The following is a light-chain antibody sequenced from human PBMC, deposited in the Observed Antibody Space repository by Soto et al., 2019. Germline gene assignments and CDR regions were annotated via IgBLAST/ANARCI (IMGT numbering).Light chain of an antibody. CDR2: AAS. V-gene: IGKV1-17*03. CDR3: LRHDLYPWT. CDR1: QGIRNY. Sequence: DIQMTQSPSAMSASVGDRVNITCRASQGIRNYLAWFQLKPGKVPKRLMYAASTLQSEVPSRFSGSGSGTEFTLTISSLQPEDFATYYCLRHDLYPWTFGQGTKVDIK. J-gene: IGKJ1*01.